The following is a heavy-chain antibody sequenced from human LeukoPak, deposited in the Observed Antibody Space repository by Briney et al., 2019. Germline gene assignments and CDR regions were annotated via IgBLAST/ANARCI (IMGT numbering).Heavy chain of an antibody. V-gene: IGHV3-21*05. CDR2: ISSTSTYT. J-gene: IGHJ4*02. CDR1: GXTLSSYE. Sequence: GGSLRLSCAASGXTLSSYEMNWVRLAPGKGLEWISYISSTSTYTNYADSVKGRFTISRDNAKNSLYLQMNSLRAEDTAVYYCAKEFCSGGSCNLDYWGQGTLVTVSS. CDR3: AKEFCSGGSCNLDY. D-gene: IGHD2-15*01.